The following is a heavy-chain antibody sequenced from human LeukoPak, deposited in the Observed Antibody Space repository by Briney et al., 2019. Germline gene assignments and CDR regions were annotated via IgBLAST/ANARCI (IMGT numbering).Heavy chain of an antibody. J-gene: IGHJ4*02. D-gene: IGHD3-3*01. CDR3: AKETSYYDFWSGYYGYYFDY. CDR2: ISGSGGST. CDR1: GFTFSSYA. Sequence: GGSLRLSCAASGFTFSSYAMSWVSQAPGKGLEWVSAISGSGGSTYYADSVKGRFTISRDNSKNTLYLQMNSLRAEDTAVYYCAKETSYYDFWSGYYGYYFDYWGQETLVTVSS. V-gene: IGHV3-23*01.